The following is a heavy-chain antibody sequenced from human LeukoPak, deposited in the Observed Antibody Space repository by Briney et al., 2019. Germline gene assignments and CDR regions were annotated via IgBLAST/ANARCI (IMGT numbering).Heavy chain of an antibody. V-gene: IGHV3-30-3*01. D-gene: IGHD2-15*01. CDR1: GFTFSSYA. CDR2: ISYDGSNK. J-gene: IGHJ5*02. CDR3: ARDDCSGESCYRSWLDP. Sequence: PGGSLRLSCAASGFTFSSYAMNWVRQAPGKGLEWVALISYDGSNKNYADSVKGRFTISRDNSKNTLYLQMNSLRAEDTAVYYCARDDCSGESCYRSWLDPWGQGTLVTVSS.